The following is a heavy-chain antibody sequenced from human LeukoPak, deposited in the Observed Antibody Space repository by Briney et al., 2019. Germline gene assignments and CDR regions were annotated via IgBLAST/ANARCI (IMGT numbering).Heavy chain of an antibody. J-gene: IGHJ4*02. D-gene: IGHD3-22*01. CDR3: ARDTYYYDSSGYCCYFDY. Sequence: GGSLRLSCAASGFTFSSYGMHWVRQAPGKGLEWVAVIWYDGSNKYYADSVKGRFTISRDNSKNTLYLQMNSLRAEDTAVYYCARDTYYYDSSGYCCYFDYWDQGTLVTVSS. CDR2: IWYDGSNK. V-gene: IGHV3-33*01. CDR1: GFTFSSYG.